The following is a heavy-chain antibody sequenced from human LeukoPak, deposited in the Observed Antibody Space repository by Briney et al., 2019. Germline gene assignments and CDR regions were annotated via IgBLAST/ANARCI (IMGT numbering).Heavy chain of an antibody. D-gene: IGHD5-18*01. Sequence: ASVKVSCKASGYSFTAYYMHWVRQAPGQGLEWMGWVNPNSGGTNYAQKFQGRVTMTRDTSISTAYMELSRLRSDDTAVYYCARDRSPAPGRSYGRGHFDYWGQGTLVTVSS. CDR1: GYSFTAYY. CDR2: VNPNSGGT. CDR3: ARDRSPAPGRSYGRGHFDY. V-gene: IGHV1-2*02. J-gene: IGHJ4*02.